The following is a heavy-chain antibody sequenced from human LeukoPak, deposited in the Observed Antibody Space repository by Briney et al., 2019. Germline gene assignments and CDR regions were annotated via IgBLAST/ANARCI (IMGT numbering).Heavy chain of an antibody. V-gene: IGHV4-4*02. D-gene: IGHD1-26*01. CDR3: SGESGAFCPFGY. CDR1: GGSISSTNW. Sequence: PSETLSLTCGVSGGSISSTNWWSWGRQPPGQGLEWIGEISLTGETNYNPSLNGRVTMSLDESRNQLYLDLTSVTAADTAIYYCSGESGAFCPFGYWGEGTLVIV. J-gene: IGHJ4*02. CDR2: ISLTGET.